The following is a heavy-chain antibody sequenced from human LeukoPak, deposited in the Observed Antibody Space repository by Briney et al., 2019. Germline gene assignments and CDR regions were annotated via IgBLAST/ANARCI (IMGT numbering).Heavy chain of an antibody. D-gene: IGHD1-26*01. CDR1: GFTFSNYW. Sequence: GGSLRLSCAASGFTFSNYWMSWVRQASGKGLEWVSAISGSGGSTYYADSVKGRFTISRDNSKNTLYLQMNSLRAEDTAAYYCAKGLRELLDYYYYMDVWGKGTTVTVSS. CDR2: ISGSGGST. J-gene: IGHJ6*03. CDR3: AKGLRELLDYYYYMDV. V-gene: IGHV3-23*01.